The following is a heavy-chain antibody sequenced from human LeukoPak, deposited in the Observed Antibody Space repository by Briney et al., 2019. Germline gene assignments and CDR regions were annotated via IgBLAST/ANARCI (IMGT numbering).Heavy chain of an antibody. CDR3: ARGDVGTTGYFDY. D-gene: IGHD1-1*01. Sequence: GGSLRLSCAASGFTFSSYGMHWVRQAPGKGLEWVAVISYDGNNKYYADSVKGRFTISRDNSKNTLYVQMNSLRAEDTAVYYCARGDVGTTGYFDYWGQGTLVTVSS. J-gene: IGHJ4*02. CDR1: GFTFSSYG. V-gene: IGHV3-30*19. CDR2: ISYDGNNK.